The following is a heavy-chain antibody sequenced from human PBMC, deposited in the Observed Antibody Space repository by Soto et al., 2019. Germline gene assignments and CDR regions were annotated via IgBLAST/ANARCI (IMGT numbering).Heavy chain of an antibody. CDR3: ARSLRGYSGYSGY. CDR1: GFTFSDYY. Sequence: QVRLVESGGGLVKPGGCLRLSCAASGFTFSDYYMSWIRQARGKGLEWVSYISSSGSDTNYADSVKGRFTVSRDNAKNSLYLQMNSLRAEDTAVYYCARSLRGYSGYSGYWGQGTLVTVSS. V-gene: IGHV3-11*05. J-gene: IGHJ4*02. D-gene: IGHD5-12*01. CDR2: ISSSGSDT.